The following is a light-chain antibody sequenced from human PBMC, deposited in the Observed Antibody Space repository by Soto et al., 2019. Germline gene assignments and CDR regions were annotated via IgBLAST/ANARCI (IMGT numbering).Light chain of an antibody. J-gene: IGKJ1*01. V-gene: IGKV3-20*01. Sequence: EVELTQSPGTLALSRGERATLSCRASQSVSSSYLAWYQHRPGQAPRLLIFGASSRATGIPDRFSGTGSGTDFTLTISRLEPEDFAVYYCQQYGNSPWTFGRGTRWIS. CDR3: QQYGNSPWT. CDR1: QSVSSSY. CDR2: GAS.